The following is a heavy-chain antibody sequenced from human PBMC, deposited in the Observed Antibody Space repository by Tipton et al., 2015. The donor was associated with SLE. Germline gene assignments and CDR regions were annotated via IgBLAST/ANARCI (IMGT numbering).Heavy chain of an antibody. J-gene: IGHJ4*02. Sequence: TLSLTCTVSGGSISSIGSITSSGYYWGWIRQPPGKGLEWIGSMYYSGNTYYNPSLKSRVTISVDTTNNQFSLRLSSVTAADTAVYYCARRAGISSASDYGVDYWGQGTLDTVSS. CDR1: GGSISSIGSITSSGYY. D-gene: IGHD4-17*01. CDR2: MYYSGNT. CDR3: ARRAGISSASDYGVDY. V-gene: IGHV4-39*01.